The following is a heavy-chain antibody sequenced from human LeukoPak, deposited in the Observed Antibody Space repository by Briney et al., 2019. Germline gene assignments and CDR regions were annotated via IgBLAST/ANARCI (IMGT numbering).Heavy chain of an antibody. J-gene: IGHJ6*03. V-gene: IGHV3-7*01. CDR1: GFTFSSYW. Sequence: GSLRLSCAASGFTFSSYWMSWVRQAPGKGLEWVANIKQDGSEKYYVDSVKGRFTISRNNAKNSLYLQMNSLRAEDTAVYYCARDSPTERRAYYYYYMYVWGKGTTVTVCS. CDR2: IKQDGSEK. D-gene: IGHD5-24*01. CDR3: ARDSPTERRAYYYYYMYV.